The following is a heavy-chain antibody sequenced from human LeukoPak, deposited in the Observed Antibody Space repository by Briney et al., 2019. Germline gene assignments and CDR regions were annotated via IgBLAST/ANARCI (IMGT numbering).Heavy chain of an antibody. D-gene: IGHD3-10*01. CDR3: ARDQSHRDPVAFDI. CDR2: ISSSSSYI. Sequence: KPGGSLRLSCAASGFTFSSYSMNWVRQAPGKGLEWVSSISSSSSYIYYADSVKGRFTISRDNAKNSLDLQMNSLRAEDTAVYYCARDQSHRDPVAFDIWGQGTMVTVSS. J-gene: IGHJ3*02. CDR1: GFTFSSYS. V-gene: IGHV3-21*01.